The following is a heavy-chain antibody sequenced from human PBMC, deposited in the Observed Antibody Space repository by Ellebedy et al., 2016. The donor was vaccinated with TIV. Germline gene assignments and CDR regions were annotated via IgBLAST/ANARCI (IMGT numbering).Heavy chain of an antibody. CDR3: IEDVSPGGLDY. D-gene: IGHD3-10*01. CDR1: GFPSHGYA. V-gene: IGHV3-9*02. J-gene: IGHJ4*02. Sequence: SLKISCAASGFPSHGYATHWVRQTPGKGLEWVSGFDWNSGRIGYADSVKGRFTISTDNAKNSVYLQMNSLRLEDTALYFCIEDVSPGGLDYWGQGALVIVS. CDR2: FDWNSGRI.